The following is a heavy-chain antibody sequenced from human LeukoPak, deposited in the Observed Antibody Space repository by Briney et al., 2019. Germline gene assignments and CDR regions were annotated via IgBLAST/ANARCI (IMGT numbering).Heavy chain of an antibody. CDR3: ARAYDSSGYYLGYYFDY. D-gene: IGHD3-22*01. V-gene: IGHV1-46*01. Sequence: EASVKVSCKASGYTFTSYYMLWVRQAPGQGLEWMGIINPSGGSTSYAQKFQGRVTMTRDTSTSTVYMELSSLRSEDTAVYYCARAYDSSGYYLGYYFDYWGQGTLVTVSS. CDR1: GYTFTSYY. CDR2: INPSGGST. J-gene: IGHJ4*02.